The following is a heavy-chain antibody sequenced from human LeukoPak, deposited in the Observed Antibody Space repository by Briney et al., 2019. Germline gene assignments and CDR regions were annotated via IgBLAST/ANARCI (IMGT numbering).Heavy chain of an antibody. Sequence: ASVKVSCKASGYTFTSYDINWVRQATGQGLEWMGWISAYNGNTNYAQKLQGRVTMTTDTSTSTAYMELRSLRSDDTAVYYCARAEASGYYDYVWGSYRWDYWGQGTLVTVSS. V-gene: IGHV1-18*01. D-gene: IGHD3-16*02. CDR3: ARAEASGYYDYVWGSYRWDY. CDR2: ISAYNGNT. J-gene: IGHJ4*02. CDR1: GYTFTSYD.